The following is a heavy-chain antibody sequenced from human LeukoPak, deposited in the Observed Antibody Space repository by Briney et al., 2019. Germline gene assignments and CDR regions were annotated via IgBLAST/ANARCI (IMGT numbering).Heavy chain of an antibody. CDR1: GGSISSSSYY. D-gene: IGHD2-15*01. Sequence: SETLSLTCTVSGGSISSSSYYWGWIRQPPGKGLEWIGSIYYSGSTYYNPSLKSRVTISVDTSKNQFSLKLSSVTAADTAVYYCARAFGWQLLPDYWGQGTLVTVSS. J-gene: IGHJ4*02. CDR3: ARAFGWQLLPDY. CDR2: IYYSGST. V-gene: IGHV4-39*07.